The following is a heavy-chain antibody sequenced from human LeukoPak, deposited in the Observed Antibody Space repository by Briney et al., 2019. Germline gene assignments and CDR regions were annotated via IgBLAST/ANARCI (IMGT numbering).Heavy chain of an antibody. CDR2: MYYSGST. D-gene: IGHD3-10*01. CDR3: ARVARYGSGRHFDP. CDR1: GGSITSNNYY. Sequence: SETLSLTCTVSGGSITSNNYYWGWIRQSPGKGLEWIGSMYYSGSTYYNPSLKSRVTISVDTSKNQFSLKLSSVTAADTAVYYCARVARYGSGRHFDPWGQGTLVTVSS. V-gene: IGHV4-39*07. J-gene: IGHJ5*02.